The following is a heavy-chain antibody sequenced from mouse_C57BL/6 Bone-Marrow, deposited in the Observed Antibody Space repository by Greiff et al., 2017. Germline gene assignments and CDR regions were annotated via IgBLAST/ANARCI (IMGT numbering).Heavy chain of an antibody. J-gene: IGHJ3*01. CDR1: GFTFSSYA. Sequence: EVMLVESGGGLVKPGGSLKLSCAASGFTFSSYAMSWVRQTPEKRLEWVATISDGGSYTYYPDNVKGRFTISRDNAKNNLYLQMSHLKSEDTAMYYCARDSYYGNYKVIFAYWGQGTLVTVSA. D-gene: IGHD2-1*01. CDR2: ISDGGSYT. CDR3: ARDSYYGNYKVIFAY. V-gene: IGHV5-4*01.